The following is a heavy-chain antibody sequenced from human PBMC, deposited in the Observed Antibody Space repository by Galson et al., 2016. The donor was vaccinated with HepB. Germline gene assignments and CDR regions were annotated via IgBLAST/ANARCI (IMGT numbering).Heavy chain of an antibody. CDR1: GFSFRGYG. Sequence: SLRLSCAASGFSFRGYGMHWVRQAPGKGLEWVAAIRYDGTDKYYADSVKGRFTISRDNSKNTLYLQMNSLRAEDAAVYYCAKGHGYYDSSGYFHFDSWGQGTLVPVSS. D-gene: IGHD3-22*01. CDR3: AKGHGYYDSSGYFHFDS. V-gene: IGHV3-30*18. CDR2: IRYDGTDK. J-gene: IGHJ4*02.